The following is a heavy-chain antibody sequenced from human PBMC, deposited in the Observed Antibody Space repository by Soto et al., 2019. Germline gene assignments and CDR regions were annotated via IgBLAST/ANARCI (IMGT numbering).Heavy chain of an antibody. D-gene: IGHD2-8*01. Sequence: ASVKVSCKASGGTFSSYTISWVRQAPGQGLEWMGRIIPILGIASYAQKFQGRVTITADKSTSTAYMELSSLRSEDTAVYYCARDGVSNYYYYYMDVWGKGTTVTVSS. CDR2: IIPILGIA. V-gene: IGHV1-69*04. CDR3: ARDGVSNYYYYYMDV. CDR1: GGTFSSYT. J-gene: IGHJ6*03.